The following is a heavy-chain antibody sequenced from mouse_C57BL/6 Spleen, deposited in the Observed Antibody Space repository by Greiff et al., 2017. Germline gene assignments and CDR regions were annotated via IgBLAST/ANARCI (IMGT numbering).Heavy chain of an antibody. J-gene: IGHJ4*01. CDR1: GYTFTSYW. D-gene: IGHD1-1*01. CDR3: ARFTAVVEAMDY. Sequence: QVQLQQPGAELVRPGSSVKLSCKASGYTFTSYWMDWVKQRPGQGLEWIGNIYPSDSETHYNQKFKDKATLTVDKSSSTAYMQRSSLTSEDSAVYYCARFTAVVEAMDYWGQETSVTVSS. CDR2: IYPSDSET. V-gene: IGHV1-61*01.